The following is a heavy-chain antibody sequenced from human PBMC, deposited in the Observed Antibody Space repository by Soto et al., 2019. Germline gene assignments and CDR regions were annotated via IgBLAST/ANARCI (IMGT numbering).Heavy chain of an antibody. J-gene: IGHJ4*02. CDR3: ARHHFGDPFDN. V-gene: IGHV4-59*08. CDR2: IYYSGST. CDR1: GGSISNYY. D-gene: IGHD4-17*01. Sequence: QVQLQESGPGLVKPSETLSLNCTVSGGSISNYYLSWIRQSPGKGLEWIGYIYYSGSTNYSPSLKIRVTMSVDTSNNQFSLRLTSVTAADTAVYYCARHHFGDPFDNWGQGTLVTVSS.